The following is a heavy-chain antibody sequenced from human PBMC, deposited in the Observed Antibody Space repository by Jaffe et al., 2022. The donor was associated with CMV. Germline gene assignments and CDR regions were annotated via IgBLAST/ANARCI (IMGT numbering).Heavy chain of an antibody. CDR3: ARDDLSTTVTTNYYYYGMDV. J-gene: IGHJ6*02. CDR2: ISSSSSTI. CDR1: GFTFSSYS. Sequence: EVQLVESGGGLVQPGGSLRLSCAASGFTFSSYSMNWVRQAPGKGLEWVSYISSSSSTIYYADSVKGRFTISRDNAKNSLYLQMNSLRDEDTAVYYCARDDLSTTVTTNYYYYGMDVWGQGTTVTVSS. D-gene: IGHD4-17*01. V-gene: IGHV3-48*02.